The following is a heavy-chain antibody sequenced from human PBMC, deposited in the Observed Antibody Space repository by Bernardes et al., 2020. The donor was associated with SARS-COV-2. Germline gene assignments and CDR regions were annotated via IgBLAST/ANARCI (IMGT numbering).Heavy chain of an antibody. D-gene: IGHD2-15*01. Sequence: SETLSLTCAVSGYSISSGYYWGWIRQPPGKGLEWIGSIYHSGSTYYNPSLKSRVTISVDTSKNQFSLKLSSVTAADTAVYYCAKGIHAGGRAPFDYWGQGTLVTVSS. V-gene: IGHV4-38-2*01. CDR3: AKGIHAGGRAPFDY. J-gene: IGHJ4*02. CDR1: GYSISSGYY. CDR2: IYHSGST.